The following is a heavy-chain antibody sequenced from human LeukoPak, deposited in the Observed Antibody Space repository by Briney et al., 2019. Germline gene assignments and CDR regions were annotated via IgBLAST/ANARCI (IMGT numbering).Heavy chain of an antibody. J-gene: IGHJ5*02. CDR3: ARSRQLGDYGSLYNWFDP. Sequence: SETLSLTCTVSGGSISSYYWSWIRQPPGKGLEWIGYIYYSGSTNYNPSLKSRVTISVDTSKNQFSLKLSSVTAADTAVYYCARSRQLGDYGSLYNWFDPWGQGTLVTVSS. D-gene: IGHD4-17*01. V-gene: IGHV4-59*08. CDR2: IYYSGST. CDR1: GGSISSYY.